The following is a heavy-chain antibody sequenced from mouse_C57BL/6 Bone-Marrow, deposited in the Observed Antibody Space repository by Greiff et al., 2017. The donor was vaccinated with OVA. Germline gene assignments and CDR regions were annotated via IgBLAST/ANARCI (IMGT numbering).Heavy chain of an antibody. CDR1: GYTFTDYN. CDR2: INPNNGGT. J-gene: IGHJ4*01. D-gene: IGHD2-3*01. V-gene: IGHV1-18*01. Sequence: EVQLQQSGPELVKPGASVKIPCKASGYTFTDYNMDWVKQSHGKSLEWIGDINPNNGGTIYNQKFKGKATLTVDKSSSTAYMELRSLTSEDTAVYYCARAHYDGNLYYYAMDYRGQGTSVTVSS. CDR3: ARAHYDGNLYYYAMDY.